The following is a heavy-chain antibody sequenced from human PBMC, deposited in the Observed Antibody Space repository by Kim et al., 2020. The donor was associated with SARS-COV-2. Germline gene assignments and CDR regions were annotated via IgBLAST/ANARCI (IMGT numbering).Heavy chain of an antibody. V-gene: IGHV1-69*01. Sequence: AQQFQGRVTITADESTSTAYMELSSLRSEDTAVYYCARSPLEYYYYGMDVWGQGTTVTVSS. CDR3: ARSPLEYYYYGMDV. D-gene: IGHD1-1*01. J-gene: IGHJ6*02.